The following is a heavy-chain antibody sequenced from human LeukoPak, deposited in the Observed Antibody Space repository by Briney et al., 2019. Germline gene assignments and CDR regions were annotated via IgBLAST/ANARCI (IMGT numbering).Heavy chain of an antibody. V-gene: IGHV4-59*11. CDR3: ARKRIRDAFDI. D-gene: IGHD2/OR15-2a*01. CDR1: GGSISSHY. CDR2: IYYSGSI. J-gene: IGHJ3*02. Sequence: PSETLSLTCTVSGGSISSHYWSWIRQPPGKGLEWIGYIYYSGSINYNPSLKSRVTISVDTSKNQFSLKLSSVTAADTAVYYCARKRIRDAFDIWGQGTMVTVSS.